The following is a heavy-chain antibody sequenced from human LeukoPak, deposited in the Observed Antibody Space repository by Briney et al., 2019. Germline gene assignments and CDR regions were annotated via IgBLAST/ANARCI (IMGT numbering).Heavy chain of an antibody. J-gene: IGHJ6*02. V-gene: IGHV4-59*01. CDR3: ARGPTVNYYYYGMDV. CDR2: IYYSGST. Sequence: SETLSLTCTVSGGSISSYYWSWIPQPPGKGLEWIGYIYYSGSTNYNPSLKSRVTISVDTSKKQISLKLSSVTAADTAVYYCARGPTVNYYYYGMDVWGQGTTVTVSS. D-gene: IGHD4-11*01. CDR1: GGSISSYY.